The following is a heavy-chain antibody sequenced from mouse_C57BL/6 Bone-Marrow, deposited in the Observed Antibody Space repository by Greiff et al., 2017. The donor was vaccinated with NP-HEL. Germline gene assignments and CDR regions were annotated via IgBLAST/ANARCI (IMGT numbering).Heavy chain of an antibody. J-gene: IGHJ3*01. V-gene: IGHV1-4*01. CDR1: GYTFTSYT. CDR2: INPSSGYT. CDR3: AIPTVVARGFAY. D-gene: IGHD1-1*01. Sequence: QVQLQQSGAELARPGASVKMSCKASGYTFTSYTMHWVKQRPGQGLEWIGYINPSSGYTKYNQKFKDKATLTADKSSSTAYMQLSSLTSEDSAVYYCAIPTVVARGFAYWGQGTLVTVSA.